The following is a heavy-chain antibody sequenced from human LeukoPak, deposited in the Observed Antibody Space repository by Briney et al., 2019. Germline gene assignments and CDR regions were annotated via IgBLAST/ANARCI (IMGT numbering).Heavy chain of an antibody. CDR1: GGPMSSRFP. CDR2: VYTNDNT. CDR3: ARGEWRSGTSVVDS. V-gene: IGHV4-4*07. J-gene: IGHJ4*02. Sequence: PSETLSLTCTVSGGPMSSRFPWNWLRRPAGKGLEWIGRVYTNDNTNYNPSLQSRVAISIDTSNFQFVLKLRSVTAADTAVYYCARGEWRSGTSVVDSWGQGTQVSVSS. D-gene: IGHD1-26*01.